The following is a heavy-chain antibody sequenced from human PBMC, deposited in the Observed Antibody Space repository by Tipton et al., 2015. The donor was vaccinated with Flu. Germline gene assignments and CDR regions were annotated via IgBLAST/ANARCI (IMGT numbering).Heavy chain of an antibody. V-gene: IGHV1-18*01. Sequence: QSGAEVKKPGASVKVSCKASGYILRNYGITWVRQAPGQGLEWMGWINGYNGNTNYAQRVQGRVTLTTDTSTNTAFMELRSLRSDDTAVYYCARGLLAAIGRGDYYGMDVWPQGP. D-gene: IGHD6-13*01. J-gene: IGHJ6*02. CDR2: INGYNGNT. CDR3: ARGLLAAIGRGDYYGMDV. CDR1: GYILRNYG.